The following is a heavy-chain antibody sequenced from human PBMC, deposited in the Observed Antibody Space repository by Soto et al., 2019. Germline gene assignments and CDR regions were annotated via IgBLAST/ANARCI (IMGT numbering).Heavy chain of an antibody. D-gene: IGHD2-15*01. J-gene: IGHJ4*02. V-gene: IGHV4-39*01. CDR1: GISVCTSDYY. CDR3: AGFVVPASRNSDFDY. CDR2: IYYRGST. Sequence: PSETLSLTCTVSGISVCTSDYYRGWVRQPPGKGLDWIGNIYYRGSTFCIPSLRSRVTISVDTSKTQFSLKLNSVTAADTAVYFCAGFVVPASRNSDFDYWGQGTLVTVSS.